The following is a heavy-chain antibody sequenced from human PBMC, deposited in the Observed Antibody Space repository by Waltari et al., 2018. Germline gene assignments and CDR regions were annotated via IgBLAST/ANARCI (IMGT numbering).Heavy chain of an antibody. Sequence: QVQLVQSGAEVKKPGASVKVSCKASGYAFTSYGISWVRQAPGQGLERMGWISAYNGDTNYAQRRQGRVTMTTDTATGTAYMELRSLRSDDTAGEYCARLALRVSDHWGQGTLVTVSS. J-gene: IGHJ4*02. D-gene: IGHD2-8*01. CDR3: ARLALRVSDH. V-gene: IGHV1-18*01. CDR2: ISAYNGDT. CDR1: GYAFTSYG.